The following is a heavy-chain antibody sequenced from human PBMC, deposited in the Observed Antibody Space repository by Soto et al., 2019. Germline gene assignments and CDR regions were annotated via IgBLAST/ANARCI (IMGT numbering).Heavy chain of an antibody. CDR1: GFTFSSYV. CDR2: ISGSGGST. D-gene: IGHD3-22*01. CDR3: GKVGYYDSSGHNWFDP. J-gene: IGHJ5*02. V-gene: IGHV3-23*01. Sequence: EVQLLESGGGLVQPGGSLRLSCAVSGFTFSSYVMSWVRQAPGKGLEWVSAISGSGGSTYYADSVKGRFTISRDNSKNALYLQMNSQRADDTAVYYCGKVGYYDSSGHNWFDPWGQGTLVTVSS.